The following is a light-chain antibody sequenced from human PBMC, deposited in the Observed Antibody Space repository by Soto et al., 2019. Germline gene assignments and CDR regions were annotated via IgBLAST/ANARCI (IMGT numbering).Light chain of an antibody. V-gene: IGKV1-5*01. CDR1: QSISSW. Sequence: DIQMTQSPSTLSASVGDRVTITCRASQSISSWLAWYQQKPGKAPKLLIYDASSLESGVPSRFSGSGSGTEFTLTISSLQPDDFATYYCQQYNSYLTFGGGTKEEIQ. CDR3: QQYNSYLT. J-gene: IGKJ4*01. CDR2: DAS.